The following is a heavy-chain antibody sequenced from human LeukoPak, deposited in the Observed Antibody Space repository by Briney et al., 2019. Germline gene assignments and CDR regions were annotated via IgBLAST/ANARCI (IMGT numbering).Heavy chain of an antibody. CDR3: TKREGPMSGSYDYFDP. J-gene: IGHJ5*02. V-gene: IGHV4-4*09. Sequence: SETLSLNCTVTGGSIRGYYWSWIRQPPGQGLDWIAYIHSNGYTNYNPSLKSRVTISVDTSKNQFSLKVTSVTAADTAMYYCTKREGPMSGSYDYFDPWGQGTLVTVS. CDR1: GGSIRGYY. D-gene: IGHD1-26*01. CDR2: IHSNGYT.